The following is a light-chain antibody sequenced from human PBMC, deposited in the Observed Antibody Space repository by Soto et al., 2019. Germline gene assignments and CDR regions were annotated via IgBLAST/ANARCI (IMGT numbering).Light chain of an antibody. CDR1: SSDVGGYNY. V-gene: IGLV2-14*03. Sequence: QSLLTQPASVSGSPGQSITISCTGTSSDVGGYNYVSWYQHHPGKAPKLMIYDVSNRPSGVSNRFSGSKSGNTASLTISGLQPEDEADYYCCSYTTSNTRQIVFGTGTKVNVL. J-gene: IGLJ1*01. CDR2: DVS. CDR3: CSYTTSNTRQIV.